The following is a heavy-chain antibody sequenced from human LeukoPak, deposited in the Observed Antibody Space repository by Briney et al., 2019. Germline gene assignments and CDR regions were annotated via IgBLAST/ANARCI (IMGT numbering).Heavy chain of an antibody. CDR3: ARAPSGEVAANDY. CDR1: GGTFSSYA. D-gene: IGHD2-15*01. V-gene: IGHV1-69*01. CDR2: IIPIFGTA. Sequence: SVKVSCKASGGTFSSYAISWVRQAPGQGLEWMGGIIPIFGTATYAQKFQGRVTITADESTSTAYMELSSLRSEDTAVYYCARAPSGEVAANDYWGQGTLVTVSS. J-gene: IGHJ4*02.